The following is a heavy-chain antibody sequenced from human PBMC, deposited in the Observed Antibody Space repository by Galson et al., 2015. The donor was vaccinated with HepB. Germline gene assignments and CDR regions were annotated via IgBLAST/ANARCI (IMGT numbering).Heavy chain of an antibody. V-gene: IGHV3-74*03. D-gene: IGHD6-25*01. CDR1: GFTFRNYW. CDR2: VDSDGSST. CDR3: ARDANIGAAGKLYDH. J-gene: IGHJ4*02. Sequence: SLRLSCAASGFTFRNYWTHWVRQAPGKGLVWVSRVDSDGSSTEYAASVKGRFTISRDNAKNTLYLQMNSLSAEDTAVYYCARDANIGAAGKLYDHWGQGTLVTVS.